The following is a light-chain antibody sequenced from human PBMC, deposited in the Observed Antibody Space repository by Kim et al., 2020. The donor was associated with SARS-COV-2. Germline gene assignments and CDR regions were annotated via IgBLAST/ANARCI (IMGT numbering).Light chain of an antibody. CDR1: QSVSSN. CDR2: GAS. CDR3: QQYNNWLT. Sequence: EIVMTQSPATLSVSPGERATLSCGASQSVSSNLAWYQQKPGQAPRLLIYGASTRATGIPARFSGSGSGTEFTLTISSLQSEDFAVYYCQQYNNWLTFGGGTKLEI. J-gene: IGKJ4*01. V-gene: IGKV3-15*01.